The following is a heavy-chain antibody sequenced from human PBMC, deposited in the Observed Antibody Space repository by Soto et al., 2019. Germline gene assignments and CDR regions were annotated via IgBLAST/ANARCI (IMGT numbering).Heavy chain of an antibody. Sequence: EVQLVESGGGLIQPGGSLRLSCAASGFTVSNNYMRWVRQAPGKGLEWVSLIYSGGSTHYADSVKGRFTISRDNSKNTLYLQMNSLRVEDTAVYYCARDPPGIAVSGGGGWGQGTLVTVSS. CDR2: IYSGGST. D-gene: IGHD6-13*01. CDR1: GFTVSNNY. CDR3: ARDPPGIAVSGGGG. J-gene: IGHJ4*02. V-gene: IGHV3-53*01.